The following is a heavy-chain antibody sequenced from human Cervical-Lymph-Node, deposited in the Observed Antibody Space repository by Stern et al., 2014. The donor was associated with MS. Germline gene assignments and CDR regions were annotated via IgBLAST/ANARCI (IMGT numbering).Heavy chain of an antibody. CDR3: TKDTYGPEDY. CDR2: INRDGTTI. CDR1: GFTFRNYW. V-gene: IGHV3-74*03. Sequence: EVQLVESGGGLVQPGGSLRLSCVASGFTFRNYWMHWVRQGPGKGLVLVARINRDGTTITHADSVKGRFTISRDNAKNTLYLQMNSLRVEDTAVYYCTKDTYGPEDYCGQGTSVTVSS. D-gene: IGHD3-10*01. J-gene: IGHJ4*02.